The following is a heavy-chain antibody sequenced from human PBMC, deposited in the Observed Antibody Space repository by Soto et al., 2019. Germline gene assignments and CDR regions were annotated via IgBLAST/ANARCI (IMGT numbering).Heavy chain of an antibody. CDR1: GFTFSSYG. CDR2: ISYDGSNK. V-gene: IGHV3-30*03. D-gene: IGHD3-3*01. J-gene: IGHJ4*02. CDR3: AIDRGDDGLRFLAWLLYYFDY. Sequence: GGSLRLSCAASGFTFSSYGMHWVRQAPGKGLEWVAVISYDGSNKYYADSVKGRFTISRDNSKNTLYLQMNSLRAEDTAVYYCAIDRGDDGLRFLAWLLYYFDYWGQGTLVTVSS.